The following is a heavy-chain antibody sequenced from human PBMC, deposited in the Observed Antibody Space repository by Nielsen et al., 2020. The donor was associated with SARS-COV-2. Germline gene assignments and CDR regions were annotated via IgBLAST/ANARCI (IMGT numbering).Heavy chain of an antibody. V-gene: IGHV1-18*04. CDR1: GYTFTSYG. CDR2: ISAYNGNT. D-gene: IGHD4-11*01. J-gene: IGHJ4*02. Sequence: ASVKVSCKASGYTFTSYGISWVRQAPGQGLEWMGWISAYNGNTNYAQKLQGRVTMTRDTSTSTVYMELSSLRSEDTAVYYCARDGDRVNSDYDSAPLDYWGQGTLVTVSS. CDR3: ARDGDRVNSDYDSAPLDY.